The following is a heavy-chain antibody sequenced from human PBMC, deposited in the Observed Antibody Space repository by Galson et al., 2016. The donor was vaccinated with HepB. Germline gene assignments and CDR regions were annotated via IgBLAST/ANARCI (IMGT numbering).Heavy chain of an antibody. Sequence: SLRLSCAASGFTFSTYTMHWVRQAPGKGLEWVALMSYDGNKKYYADSVRGRFTISRDNSMNTLYLQMNSLNPEDTAVYYCARAPFTAPDYWGQGTLVTVSS. CDR2: MSYDGNKK. J-gene: IGHJ4*02. V-gene: IGHV3-30*04. CDR3: ARAPFTAPDY. CDR1: GFTFSTYT.